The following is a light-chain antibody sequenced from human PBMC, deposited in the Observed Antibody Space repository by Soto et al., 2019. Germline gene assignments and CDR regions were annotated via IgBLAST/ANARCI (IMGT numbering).Light chain of an antibody. CDR3: QHYGGSFI. V-gene: IGKV3-20*01. CDR1: QSINSKS. Sequence: EIVLTQSPGTLSLSPGEGATVSCRVSQSINSKSLVWYQRKFGQAPRLLIYNTSSRATGIPDRFSGSGSGTNFTLRISRLEPEAFAVYYCQHYGGSFIFGPGTKVDFK. CDR2: NTS. J-gene: IGKJ3*01.